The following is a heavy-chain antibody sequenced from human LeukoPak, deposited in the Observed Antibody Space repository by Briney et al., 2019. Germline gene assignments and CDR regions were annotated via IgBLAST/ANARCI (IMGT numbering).Heavy chain of an antibody. Sequence: GGSLRLSCAASGFTSSPYWMSWVRQAPGKGLEWVANIKQDGSEKYYVDSVEGRFTISRDNAKNSLYLQMNSLRAEDTAVYYCARAGCGGHCYSPYFFDYWGQGTLVTVSS. D-gene: IGHD2-21*01. CDR1: GFTSSPYW. V-gene: IGHV3-7*01. CDR3: ARAGCGGHCYSPYFFDY. CDR2: IKQDGSEK. J-gene: IGHJ4*02.